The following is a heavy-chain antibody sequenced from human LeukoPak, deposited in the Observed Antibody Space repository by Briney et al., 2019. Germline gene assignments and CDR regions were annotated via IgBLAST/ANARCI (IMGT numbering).Heavy chain of an antibody. CDR3: ARDLGELLPARN. V-gene: IGHV1-2*02. CDR1: GYTFTDYN. Sequence: ASVAVSCQSSGYTFTDYNIHWVRQAPGQGLEWMGWINPNSGGTNHAQKFQGRVTMTKDTSISTAYMELSRLRSDDTAVYYCARDLGELLPARNWGQGTLVTVSS. J-gene: IGHJ4*02. D-gene: IGHD1-26*01. CDR2: INPNSGGT.